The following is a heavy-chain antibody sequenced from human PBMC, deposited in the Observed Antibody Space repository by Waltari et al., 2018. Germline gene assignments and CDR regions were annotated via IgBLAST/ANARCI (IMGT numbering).Heavy chain of an antibody. D-gene: IGHD4-4*01. CDR1: GFTYYTHW. Sequence: EVQLVQSGTELKKPGESLRISCKASGFTYYTHWIAWVRQMPGKGLEWMGIIHPGDSDTRYSPSFQGQVTFSVDRSISTAYLQWTSLKPSDTGIYYCAIRNAHFHFGMDVWGQGTTVTVSS. CDR2: IHPGDSDT. J-gene: IGHJ6*02. V-gene: IGHV5-51*01. CDR3: AIRNAHFHFGMDV.